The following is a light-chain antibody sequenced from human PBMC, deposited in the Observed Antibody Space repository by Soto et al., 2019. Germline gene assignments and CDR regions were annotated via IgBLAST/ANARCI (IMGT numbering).Light chain of an antibody. Sequence: QSALTQPPSASGSPGQSVAISCTGTSSDVGGYNYVSWYQQYPGKAPKLIMYEVTKRPSGVPDRFSGSKSGNTASLTVSGLQAEDEADYYCCSYVCSNNYVFGTGTKVTVL. CDR3: CSYVCSNNYV. J-gene: IGLJ1*01. V-gene: IGLV2-8*01. CDR2: EVT. CDR1: SSDVGGYNY.